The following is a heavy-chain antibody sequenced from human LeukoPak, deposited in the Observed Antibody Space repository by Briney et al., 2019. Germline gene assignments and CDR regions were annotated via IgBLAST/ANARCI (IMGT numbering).Heavy chain of an antibody. CDR1: GYSITSSNW. J-gene: IGHJ3*02. V-gene: IGHV4-28*01. CDR2: IYYSGST. D-gene: IGHD6-13*01. Sequence: SDTLSLTCAVSGYSITSSNWWGWIRQPPGKGLEWIGYIYYSGSTSYNPSLKSRVTMSVDTSQNQFSLKLSSVTAVDTAVYYCASRIAAAVKGAFDIWGQGTMVTVSS. CDR3: ASRIAAAVKGAFDI.